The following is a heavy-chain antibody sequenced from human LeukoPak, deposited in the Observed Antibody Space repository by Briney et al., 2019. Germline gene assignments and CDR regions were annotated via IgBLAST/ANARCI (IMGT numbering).Heavy chain of an antibody. CDR3: ARSHSNWFDP. CDR2: SNPNSGDT. Sequence: GASVKVSCKASGYTFTGYYMHWVRQAPGQGLEWMGWSNPNSGDTKYAQKFQGRATMTMDTSINTAYMELSRLRSDDTAVYYCARSHSNWFDPWGQGTLVTVSS. J-gene: IGHJ5*02. D-gene: IGHD3-3*01. CDR1: GYTFTGYY. V-gene: IGHV1-2*02.